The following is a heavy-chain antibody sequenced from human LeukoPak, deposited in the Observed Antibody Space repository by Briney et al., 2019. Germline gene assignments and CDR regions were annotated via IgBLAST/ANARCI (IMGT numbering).Heavy chain of an antibody. D-gene: IGHD3-16*02. CDR1: GFTFSSYT. Sequence: PGGSLRLACAASGFTFSSYTMNWVRQAPGTGLGWVSSISSSDSYIYYADSLKGRFTVSRDNARKSLYLQMSSLRAEDTAVYYCARASDHDWGSYRWDAFDIWGQGTMVSVSS. CDR3: ARASDHDWGSYRWDAFDI. CDR2: ISSSDSYI. V-gene: IGHV3-21*01. J-gene: IGHJ3*02.